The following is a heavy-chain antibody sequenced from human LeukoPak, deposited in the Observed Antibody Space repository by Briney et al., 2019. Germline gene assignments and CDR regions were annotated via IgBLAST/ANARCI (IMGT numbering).Heavy chain of an antibody. CDR3: ARGRGTGSYSHD. CDR1: GGSFSGYY. Sequence: PSETLSLTCAVYGGSFSGYYWGWIRQPPGKGLEWIGEINRGGDTNYNPFLKSRATISIDTSRNYFSLKLSSVTAADTAVYYCARGRGTGSYSHDWGQGTLVTVSS. J-gene: IGHJ4*03. CDR2: INRGGDT. D-gene: IGHD3/OR15-3a*01. V-gene: IGHV4-34*01.